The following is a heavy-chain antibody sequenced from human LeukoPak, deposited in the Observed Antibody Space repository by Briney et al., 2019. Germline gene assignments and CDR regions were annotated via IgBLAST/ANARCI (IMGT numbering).Heavy chain of an antibody. V-gene: IGHV3-74*01. Sequence: GGSLRLSCAASGFTFSSYWMHWVRQAPGKGLVWVSRINSDGSSTSYADSVKGRFTISRDNAKNTLYLQMNSLRDEDTALYYCARDSSEVAADPNYGMDVWGQGTTVSVSS. J-gene: IGHJ6*02. D-gene: IGHD6-13*01. CDR1: GFTFSSYW. CDR2: INSDGSST. CDR3: ARDSSEVAADPNYGMDV.